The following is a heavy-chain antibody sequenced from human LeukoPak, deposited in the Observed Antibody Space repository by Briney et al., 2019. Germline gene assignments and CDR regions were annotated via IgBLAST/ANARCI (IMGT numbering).Heavy chain of an antibody. V-gene: IGHV3-23*01. CDR3: AKDLGYCSGVSCPFDF. D-gene: IGHD2-15*01. J-gene: IGHJ4*02. CDR2: ISGSGGST. CDR1: RFSFRSYT. Sequence: PGGSLRLSCPVSRFSFRSYTMRWVRPAPGKGVAWVSAISGSGGSTYYADCVKGRFTISRDNSKNTLFLQMNSLRAEDTAVYYCAKDLGYCSGVSCPFDFWGQGTLGTVSS.